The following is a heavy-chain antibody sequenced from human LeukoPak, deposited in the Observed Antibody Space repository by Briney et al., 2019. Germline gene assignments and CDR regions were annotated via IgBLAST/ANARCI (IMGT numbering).Heavy chain of an antibody. V-gene: IGHV3-48*02. CDR1: GFTFSSYA. Sequence: GGSLRLSCAASGFTFSSYAMSWVRQAPGKGLEWVSYISSSSSTIYYADSVKGRFTISRDNAKNSLYLQMNSLRDEDTAVYYCASTTLSSGYLQASSYWGQGTLVTVSS. J-gene: IGHJ4*02. CDR3: ASTTLSSGYLQASSY. CDR2: ISSSSSTI. D-gene: IGHD6-19*01.